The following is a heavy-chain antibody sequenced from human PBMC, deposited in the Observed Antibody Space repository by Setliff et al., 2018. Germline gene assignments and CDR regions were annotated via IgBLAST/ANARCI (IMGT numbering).Heavy chain of an antibody. V-gene: IGHV1-69*11. D-gene: IGHD3-3*01. J-gene: IGHJ4*02. CDR2: IIPILETT. CDR3: ARWNGSGYFYY. Sequence: SVKVSCKVSGGAFSNYGLTWVRQAPGQGLVWMGRIIPILETTNYAQNFQGRVSITADESTRTAYTELSRLTFEDTAVYYCARWNGSGYFYYWGQGTWVTVSS. CDR1: GGAFSNYG.